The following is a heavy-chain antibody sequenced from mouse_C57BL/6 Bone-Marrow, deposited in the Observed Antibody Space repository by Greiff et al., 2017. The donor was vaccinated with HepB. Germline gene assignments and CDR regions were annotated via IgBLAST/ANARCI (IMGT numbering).Heavy chain of an antibody. Sequence: QVQLQQPGAELVKPGASVKLSCKASGYTFTSYWMQWVKQRPGQGLEWIGEIDPADSYTNYNQKFKGKATLTVDTSSSTAYMQLSSLTSEDSAVYDCARWELLQAWFAYWGQGTLVTVSA. V-gene: IGHV1-50*01. J-gene: IGHJ3*01. CDR2: IDPADSYT. CDR1: GYTFTSYW. CDR3: ARWELLQAWFAY. D-gene: IGHD1-1*01.